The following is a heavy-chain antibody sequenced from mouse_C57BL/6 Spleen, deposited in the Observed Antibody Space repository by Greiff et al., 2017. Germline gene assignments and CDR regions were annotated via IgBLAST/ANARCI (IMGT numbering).Heavy chain of an antibody. CDR2: INPSSGYT. CDR1: GYTFTSYT. CDR3: ASGTTGLDY. V-gene: IGHV1-4*01. D-gene: IGHD4-1*01. Sequence: QVQLKQSGAELARPGASVKMSCKASGYTFTSYTMHWVKQRPGQGLEWIGYINPSSGYTKYNQKFKDKATLTADKSSSTAYMQLSSLTSEDSAVXYCASGTTGLDYWGQGTTLTVSS. J-gene: IGHJ2*01.